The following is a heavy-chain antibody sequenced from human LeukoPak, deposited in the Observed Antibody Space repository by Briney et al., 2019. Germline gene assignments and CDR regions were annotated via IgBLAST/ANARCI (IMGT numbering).Heavy chain of an antibody. CDR2: ISAYNGNT. CDR1: GYTCTSYG. D-gene: IGHD5-24*01. CDR3: AISSEMATPWNYYMDV. V-gene: IGHV1-18*01. Sequence: GASVKVSCKASGYTCTSYGISWVRQAPGQGLEWMGWISAYNGNTKCAQKLQGRVTMTTDTSTSTAYVELRSLRSDDTAVYYCAISSEMATPWNYYMDVWGKGTTVTVSS. J-gene: IGHJ6*03.